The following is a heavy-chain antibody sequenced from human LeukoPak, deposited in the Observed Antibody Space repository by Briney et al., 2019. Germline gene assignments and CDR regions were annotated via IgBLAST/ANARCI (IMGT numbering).Heavy chain of an antibody. Sequence: SETLSLTCTVSGGPISSGGYYWSWIRQHPGKGLEWIGYIYYSGSTYYNPSLKSRVTISVDTSKNQFSLKLSSVTAADTAVYYCARVGGYYDSPKAFDIWGQGTMVTVSS. CDR2: IYYSGST. V-gene: IGHV4-31*03. D-gene: IGHD3-22*01. CDR1: GGPISSGGYY. CDR3: ARVGGYYDSPKAFDI. J-gene: IGHJ3*02.